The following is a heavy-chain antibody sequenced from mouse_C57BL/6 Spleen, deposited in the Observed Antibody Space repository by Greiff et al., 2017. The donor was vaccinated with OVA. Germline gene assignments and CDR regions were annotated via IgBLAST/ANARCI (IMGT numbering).Heavy chain of an antibody. CDR3: VRHVREGYFDV. CDR2: IRSKSNNYAT. Sequence: EVKLMESGGGLVQPKGSLKLSCAASGFSFNTYAMNWVRQAPGKGLEWVARIRSKSNNYATYYADSVKDRFTISRDDSESMLYLQMNNLKTEDTAMYYCVRHVREGYFDVWGTGTTVTVSS. CDR1: GFSFNTYA. J-gene: IGHJ1*03. V-gene: IGHV10-1*01.